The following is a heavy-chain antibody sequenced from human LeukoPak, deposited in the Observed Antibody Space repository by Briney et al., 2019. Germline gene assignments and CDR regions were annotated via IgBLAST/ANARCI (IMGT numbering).Heavy chain of an antibody. V-gene: IGHV3-21*01. J-gene: IGHJ4*02. D-gene: IGHD3-3*01. Sequence: PGGSLRLSCAASGFTFSSYSMNWVRKAPGKGLEWVSSISSSSSYIYYADSVKGRFTISRDNAKNSLYLQMNSLRAEDTAVYYCARDRTTWGYDFWSGYYRGYFDYWGQGTLVTVSS. CDR3: ARDRTTWGYDFWSGYYRGYFDY. CDR2: ISSSSSYI. CDR1: GFTFSSYS.